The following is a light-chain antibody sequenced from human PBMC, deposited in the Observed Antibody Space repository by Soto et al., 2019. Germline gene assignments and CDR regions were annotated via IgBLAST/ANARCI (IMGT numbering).Light chain of an antibody. Sequence: QSVLTQPPSVSGAPGQRVTISCTGSSSNIGAGYDVHWYQQLPGTAPKLLIYGNSNRPSGVPDRFSGSKSGTSASLAFTGLRAEDEADYYGQSYGGSLSGGVFGGGTKLTVL. CDR1: SSNIGAGYD. V-gene: IGLV1-40*01. J-gene: IGLJ3*02. CDR3: QSYGGSLSGGV. CDR2: GNS.